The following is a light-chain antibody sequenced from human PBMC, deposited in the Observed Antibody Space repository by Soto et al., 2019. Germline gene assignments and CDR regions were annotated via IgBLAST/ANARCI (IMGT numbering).Light chain of an antibody. CDR1: QGFSNS. V-gene: IGKV1-27*01. Sequence: DIQMTQSPSSLTASIGDRVTISCRASQGFSNSLAWYQHKPGKVPTLLIYGASILQSGVPSRFSGSGSGTEFTLTISCLQPEDVATYFCQKYDSAPLTFGGGTKVEIK. CDR3: QKYDSAPLT. CDR2: GAS. J-gene: IGKJ4*01.